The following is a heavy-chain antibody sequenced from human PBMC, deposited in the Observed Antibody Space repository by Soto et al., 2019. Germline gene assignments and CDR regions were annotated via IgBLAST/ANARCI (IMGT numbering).Heavy chain of an antibody. CDR2: IKSKYNGGTI. CDR1: GFIFSNAW. CDR3: VTGQGLDN. Sequence: PGGSLRLSCVGSGFIFSNAWMNWVRQAPGKGLDWVGRIKSKYNGGTIYYAAPVKGRFVISRDDSTNTVYLQMNSLNADDTAVYYCVTGQGLDNWGPGTLVTVSS. J-gene: IGHJ4*02. V-gene: IGHV3-15*07.